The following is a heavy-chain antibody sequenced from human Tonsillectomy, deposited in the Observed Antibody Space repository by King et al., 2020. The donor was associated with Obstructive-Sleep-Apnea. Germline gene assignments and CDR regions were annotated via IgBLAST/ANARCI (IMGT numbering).Heavy chain of an antibody. J-gene: IGHJ4*02. CDR3: ARGLDTVVVPAAGDY. CDR2: INPHSWFT. Sequence: QLVQSGAEVKKPGASVKVSCKASGYTFTGYSMHWVRQAPGQGLEWMGWINPHSWFTKYAQRFQGGVTMTRDTSISTAHMELSRLRSDDTAVYYCARGLDTVVVPAAGDYWGQGTLVTVSS. D-gene: IGHD2-2*03. V-gene: IGHV1-2*02. CDR1: GYTFTGYS.